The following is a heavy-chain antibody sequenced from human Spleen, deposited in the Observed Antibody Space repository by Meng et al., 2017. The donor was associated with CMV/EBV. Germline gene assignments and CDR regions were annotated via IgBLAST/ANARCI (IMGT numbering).Heavy chain of an antibody. V-gene: IGHV4-39*07. D-gene: IGHD3-3*01. Sequence: SSSSAWGWIRQPPGKGLEWIGSIYYSGSTYYNPSLKSRVTISVDTSKNQFSLKLSSVTAADTAVYYCARLKDFWSGYYPTHYGMDVWGQGTTVTVSS. CDR1: SSSSA. CDR3: ARLKDFWSGYYPTHYGMDV. J-gene: IGHJ6*02. CDR2: IYYSGST.